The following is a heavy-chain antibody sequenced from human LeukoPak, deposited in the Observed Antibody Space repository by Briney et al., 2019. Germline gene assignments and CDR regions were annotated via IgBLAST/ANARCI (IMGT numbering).Heavy chain of an antibody. V-gene: IGHV4-34*01. D-gene: IGHD5-18*01. CDR3: ARRVYSRVDY. Sequence: KPSETLSITCAVYGGSFSGYYWSWIRQPPGKGLEWIGEINHSGSTNYNPSLKSRVTISVDTSKNQFSLKLSSVTAADTAVYYCARRVYSRVDYWGQGTLVTVSS. CDR1: GGSFSGYY. J-gene: IGHJ4*02. CDR2: INHSGST.